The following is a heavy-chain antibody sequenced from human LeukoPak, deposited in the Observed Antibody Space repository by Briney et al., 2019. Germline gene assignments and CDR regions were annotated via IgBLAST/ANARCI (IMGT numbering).Heavy chain of an antibody. J-gene: IGHJ4*02. D-gene: IGHD1-26*01. CDR2: IYVDGSS. CDR1: GDSISPYY. Sequence: SGTLSLTCTVSGDSISPYYWSWIRQPPGKGVEWIGYIYVDGSSGYNPSLKSRLTISLDTSKNQFSLTLSSVTATDTAVYYCARQLRSGIYSFYFDRWGQGTLVSVSS. V-gene: IGHV4-59*08. CDR3: ARQLRSGIYSFYFDR.